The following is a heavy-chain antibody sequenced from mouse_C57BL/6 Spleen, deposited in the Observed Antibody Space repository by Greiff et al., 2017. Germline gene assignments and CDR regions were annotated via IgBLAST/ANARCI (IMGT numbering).Heavy chain of an antibody. D-gene: IGHD2-4*01. CDR2: INPSSGYT. CDR3: ARRAPSYEYDPYYFDY. Sequence: QVQLQQSGAELAKPGASVKLSCKASGYTFTSYWMHWVKQRPGQGLEWIGYINPSSGYTKYNQKFKDKATLTADKSSSTAYMQLSSLTYEDSAVYYCARRAPSYEYDPYYFDYWGQGTTLTVSS. CDR1: GYTFTSYW. V-gene: IGHV1-7*01. J-gene: IGHJ2*01.